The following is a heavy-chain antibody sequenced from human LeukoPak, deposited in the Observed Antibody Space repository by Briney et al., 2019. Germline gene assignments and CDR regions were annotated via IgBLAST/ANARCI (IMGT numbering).Heavy chain of an antibody. CDR1: GGSFSGYY. Sequence: SETLSLTCAVYGGSFSGYYWSWIRQPPGKGLEWIGEINHSGSTNYNPSLKSRVTISVDTSKNQFSLKLSSVTAADTAVYYCARVPSYIVVVTATRGAFDIWGQGTMVTVSS. V-gene: IGHV4-34*01. J-gene: IGHJ3*02. CDR3: ARVPSYIVVVTATRGAFDI. D-gene: IGHD2-21*02. CDR2: INHSGST.